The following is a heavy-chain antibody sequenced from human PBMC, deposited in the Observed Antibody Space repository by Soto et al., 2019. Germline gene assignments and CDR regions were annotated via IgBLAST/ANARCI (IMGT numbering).Heavy chain of an antibody. Sequence: QVQGVQSGVEVRRPGSSVKVSCKASGDTFKNCVISWVRQAPGQGLEWMGGIIPLFGTTDFAQRFQGRLTITTDESTTTTYMELSRLRSEDTAPYNCAAELGFGKCSVVWGQGTTVIVSS. CDR3: AAELGFGKCSVV. CDR2: IIPLFGTT. V-gene: IGHV1-69*01. D-gene: IGHD3-10*01. CDR1: GDTFKNCV. J-gene: IGHJ6*02.